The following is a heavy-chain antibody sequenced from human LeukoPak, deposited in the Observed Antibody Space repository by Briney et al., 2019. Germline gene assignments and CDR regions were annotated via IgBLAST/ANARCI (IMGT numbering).Heavy chain of an antibody. CDR2: IYTSGST. V-gene: IGHV4-61*02. CDR3: ARGSGSYLIY. J-gene: IGHJ4*02. CDR1: GGSISSGSYY. Sequence: SETLSLTCTVSGGSISSGSYYWSWIRQPAGKGLEWIGRIYTSGSTNYNSSLKSRVTISVDTSKNQFSLKLSSVTAADTAVYYCARGSGSYLIYWGQGTLVTVSS. D-gene: IGHD1-26*01.